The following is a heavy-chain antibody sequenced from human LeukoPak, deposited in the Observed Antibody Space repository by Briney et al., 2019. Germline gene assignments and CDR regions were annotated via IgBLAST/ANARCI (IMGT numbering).Heavy chain of an antibody. Sequence: SVKVSCKTSGGTFSKYTISWVRQAPGQGLEWMGGIIPIFGTANYAQKFQGRVTITADESTSTAYMELSSLRSEDTAVYYCARLKDIAAAGYDLNYYYYGMDVWGQGTAVTVSS. D-gene: IGHD6-13*01. J-gene: IGHJ6*02. V-gene: IGHV1-69*13. CDR2: IIPIFGTA. CDR1: GGTFSKYT. CDR3: ARLKDIAAAGYDLNYYYYGMDV.